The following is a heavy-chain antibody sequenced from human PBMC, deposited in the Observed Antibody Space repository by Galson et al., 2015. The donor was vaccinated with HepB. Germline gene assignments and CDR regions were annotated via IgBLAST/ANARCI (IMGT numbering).Heavy chain of an antibody. CDR3: ASLRGYSSSWDLDY. V-gene: IGHV5-10-1*01. CDR2: IDPRDSYT. Sequence: QSGAEVKKPGESLRISCKGSGTYWITWVRQMPGKGLEWMGRIDPRDSYTNYSPSFQGHVTFSVDKSTATAYLQWSSLKASDTAMYYCASLRGYSSSWDLDYWGQGTLVTVSS. D-gene: IGHD6-13*01. J-gene: IGHJ4*02. CDR1: GTYW.